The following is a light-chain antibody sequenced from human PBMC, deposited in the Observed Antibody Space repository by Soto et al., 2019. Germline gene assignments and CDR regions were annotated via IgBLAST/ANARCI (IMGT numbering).Light chain of an antibody. J-gene: IGKJ4*01. CDR1: QDIAIY. CDR2: AAS. Sequence: IPLPPSPSSLSASVGDRVTITCRASQDIAIYLAWYQQKPGEAPKLLIYAASTLYGGVPSRFSGSGSGTDFALTITSLQAEDFATYYCQQLRLYPSTFGGGTKVDIK. CDR3: QQLRLYPST. V-gene: IGKV1-9*01.